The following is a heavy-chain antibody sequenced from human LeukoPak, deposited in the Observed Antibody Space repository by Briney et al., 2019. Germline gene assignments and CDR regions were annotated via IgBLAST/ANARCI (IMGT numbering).Heavy chain of an antibody. D-gene: IGHD3-22*01. CDR3: VRDRGGYDSSGYLEDY. CDR1: GYTFTSYG. J-gene: IGHJ4*02. Sequence: ASVKVSCKASGYTFTSYGISWVRQAPGQGLEWMGWINTNTGNPTYAQGFTGRLVFSLDTSVTTAYLQISSLKAEDTAVYYCVRDRGGYDSSGYLEDYWGQGTLVTVSS. V-gene: IGHV7-4-1*02. CDR2: INTNTGNP.